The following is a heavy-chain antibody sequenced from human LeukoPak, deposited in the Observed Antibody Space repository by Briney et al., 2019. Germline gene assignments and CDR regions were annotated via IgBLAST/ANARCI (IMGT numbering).Heavy chain of an antibody. CDR2: IYYSGST. V-gene: IGHV4-59*01. J-gene: IGHJ6*03. Sequence: SETLSLTCTVSGGSISSYYWSWIRQPPRKGLEWIGYIYYSGSTNYNPSLKSRVTISVDTSKNQISLKLSSVTAADTAVYYCARASYVLYYYYYMDVWGKGTTVTVSS. D-gene: IGHD2-8*01. CDR1: GGSISSYY. CDR3: ARASYVLYYYYYMDV.